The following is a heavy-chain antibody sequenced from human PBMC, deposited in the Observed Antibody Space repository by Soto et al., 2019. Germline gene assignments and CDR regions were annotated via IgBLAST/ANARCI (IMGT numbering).Heavy chain of an antibody. CDR3: ACQVRGVQLGPYFDY. CDR1: GGSISSSSYY. CDR2: IYYSGST. Sequence: QMQLQESGPGLVKPSETRSLTCTVSGGSISSSSYYWGWIRQSPGKGLEWIGSIYYSGSTYYNPYLRTRVTISVDPSKNQWSLRLRSVTAADTAVYYCACQVRGVQLGPYFDYWGQGTLVTVSS. D-gene: IGHD3-10*01. J-gene: IGHJ4*02. V-gene: IGHV4-39*01.